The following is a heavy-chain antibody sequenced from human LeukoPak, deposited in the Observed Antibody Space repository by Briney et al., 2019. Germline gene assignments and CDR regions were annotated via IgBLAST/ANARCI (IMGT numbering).Heavy chain of an antibody. CDR1: GGSFSGYY. V-gene: IGHV4-34*01. CDR3: ARWRCSSTSCYKPSFDY. J-gene: IGHJ4*02. CDR2: INHSGST. Sequence: PSETLSLTCAVYGGSFSGYYWSWIRQPPGKGLEWIGEINHSGSTNYNPSPKSRVTISVDTSKNQFSLKLSSVTAADTAVYYCARWRCSSTSCYKPSFDYWGQGTLVTVSS. D-gene: IGHD2-2*01.